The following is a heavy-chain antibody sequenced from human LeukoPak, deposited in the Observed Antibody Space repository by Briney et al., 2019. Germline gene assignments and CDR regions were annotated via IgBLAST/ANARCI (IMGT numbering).Heavy chain of an antibody. D-gene: IGHD3-22*01. J-gene: IGHJ4*02. V-gene: IGHV3-23*01. CDR1: GFTFSDYY. CDR3: AKRGVVIRVILVGFHKEAYYFDS. CDR2: ISGSGGRP. Sequence: GGSLRLSCSASGFTFSDYYMSWIRQAPGKGLEWVAGISGSGGRPNYADSVKGRFTISRDNAKNTLYLQMNSLRAEDTAVYFCAKRGVVIRVILVGFHKEAYYFDSWGQGALVTVSS.